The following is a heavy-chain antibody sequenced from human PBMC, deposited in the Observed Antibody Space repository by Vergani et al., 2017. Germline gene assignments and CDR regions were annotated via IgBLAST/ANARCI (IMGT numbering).Heavy chain of an antibody. Sequence: QVQLQESGPGLVKPSQTLSLTCTVSGGSISSGGYYWSWIRQHPGKGLEWIGYSYYSGSTYYNPSLKSLVTISVDTSKNQFSLKLSSVTAADTAVYYCARDGWLQPFDYWGQGTLVTVSS. CDR2: SYYSGST. V-gene: IGHV4-31*01. D-gene: IGHD5-24*01. CDR3: ARDGWLQPFDY. J-gene: IGHJ4*02. CDR1: GGSISSGGYY.